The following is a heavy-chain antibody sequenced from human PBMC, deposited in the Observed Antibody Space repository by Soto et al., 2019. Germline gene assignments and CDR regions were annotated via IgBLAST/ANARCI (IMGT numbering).Heavy chain of an antibody. V-gene: IGHV3-72*01. CDR1: GFIFSDHY. Sequence: PGGSLRLSCAASGFIFSDHYMDWVRQAPGKELEWVGRIRNKGSSYTTDYAASVKGRFTISRDNSENSLYLQMNSLKAEDTAVYYCAKELRFLEWSFEHWGQGTLVTVSS. CDR3: AKELRFLEWSFEH. CDR2: IRNKGSSYTT. J-gene: IGHJ4*02. D-gene: IGHD3-3*01.